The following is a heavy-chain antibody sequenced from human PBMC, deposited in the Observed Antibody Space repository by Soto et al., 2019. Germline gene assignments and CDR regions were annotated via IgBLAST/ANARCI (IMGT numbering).Heavy chain of an antibody. CDR1: GFTFSIHG. J-gene: IGHJ4*02. D-gene: IGHD3-10*01. V-gene: IGHV3-30*03. Sequence: GGSLRLSCAASGFTFSIHGMHWFRQAPGKGLEWVAVISYEGSNKYYADAVKGRFTVSRDNSKNTVYLQMNSLRAEETAVYYCARDRGPGILDYWGQGTLVTVSS. CDR2: ISYEGSNK. CDR3: ARDRGPGILDY.